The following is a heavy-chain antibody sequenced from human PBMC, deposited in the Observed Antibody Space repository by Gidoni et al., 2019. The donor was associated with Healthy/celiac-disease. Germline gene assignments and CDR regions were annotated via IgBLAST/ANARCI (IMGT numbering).Heavy chain of an antibody. D-gene: IGHD2-8*01. CDR3: AVDLGDGAWPDYYYYYGMDV. Sequence: EVQLVESGVGLVQPGGSLSRHCPASGFSVSSHYLSLVRQSPGKGLEWVLVVCSGCSAYYADSVKGRFTISRDNTKNTLYLKMNSLRAEDTAVYYCAVDLGDGAWPDYYYYYGMDVWGQGTTVTVSS. CDR2: VCSGCSA. J-gene: IGHJ6*02. CDR1: GFSVSSHY. V-gene: IGHV3-66*01.